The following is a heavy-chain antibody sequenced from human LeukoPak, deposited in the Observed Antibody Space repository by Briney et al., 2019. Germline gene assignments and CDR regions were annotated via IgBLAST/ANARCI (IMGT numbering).Heavy chain of an antibody. CDR2: IIPIFGTA. D-gene: IGHD1-1*01. CDR1: GYTFTGYY. J-gene: IGHJ6*02. CDR3: ANRRRASRGYGMDV. V-gene: IGHV1-69*13. Sequence: SVKVSCKASGYTFTGYYMHWVRQAPGQGLEWMGGIIPIFGTANYAQKFQGRVTITADESTSTAYMELSSLRSEDTAVYYCANRRRASRGYGMDVWGQGITVTVSS.